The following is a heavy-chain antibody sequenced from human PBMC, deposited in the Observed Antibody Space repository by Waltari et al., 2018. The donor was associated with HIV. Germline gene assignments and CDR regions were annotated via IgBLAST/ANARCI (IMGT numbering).Heavy chain of an antibody. CDR2: IYRGDSDT. CDR1: GYSFTSYW. D-gene: IGHD1-26*01. CDR3: ARLTTYSGSHGSDGMDV. Sequence: EVQLVQSGAEVKKPGESLQIYCKGSGYSFTSYWIGWVRQMPGKGLEWMGIIYRGDSDTSYSPSFQVKFTSSADKCISTAYLQWSSLKASDTAMYYCARLTTYSGSHGSDGMDVWCQGTTFTVSS. V-gene: IGHV5-51*01. J-gene: IGHJ6*02.